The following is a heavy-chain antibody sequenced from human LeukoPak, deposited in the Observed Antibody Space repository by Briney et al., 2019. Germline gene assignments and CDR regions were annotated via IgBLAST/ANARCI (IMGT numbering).Heavy chain of an antibody. V-gene: IGHV4-59*01. D-gene: IGHD3-3*01. J-gene: IGHJ6*02. CDR2: IHYSGRT. Sequence: SETLSLTCSVSGGSLNSFYWTWMRQPPGKGLEWIGNIHYSGRTGYSPSLNSRVTISIDMPNNQFSLKLSSVTAADTAVYYCAREDDSRGMDVWGQGTTVTVSS. CDR3: AREDDSRGMDV. CDR1: GGSLNSFY.